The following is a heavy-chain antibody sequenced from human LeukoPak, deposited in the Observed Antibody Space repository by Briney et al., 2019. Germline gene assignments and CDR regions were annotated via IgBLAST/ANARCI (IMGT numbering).Heavy chain of an antibody. D-gene: IGHD1-14*01. CDR2: ITGSGDYT. V-gene: IGHV3-23*01. J-gene: IGHJ5*02. CDR3: ANKPAGFDP. Sequence: GGSLRLSCAASGFTFSSSAMGWVRQAPGKGLEWVSSITGSGDYTYYVDSVKGRFTISRDNSKNTLYLQMNSLRADDTAVYYCANKPAGFDPWGQGTLVTVSS. CDR1: GFTFSSSA.